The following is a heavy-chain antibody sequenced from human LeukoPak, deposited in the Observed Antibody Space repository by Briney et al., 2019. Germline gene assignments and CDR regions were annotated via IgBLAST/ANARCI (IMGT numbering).Heavy chain of an antibody. D-gene: IGHD3-22*01. CDR1: GFTLSSYS. J-gene: IGHJ3*02. CDR2: ISSSSSYI. CDR3: ARESRDTYYYDSSGYLNPDAFDI. Sequence: GGSLRLSCAASGFTLSSYSMNWVRQAPGKGLEWVSSISSSSSYIYYADSVKGRFTISRDNAKNSLYLQMNSLRAEDTAVYYCARESRDTYYYDSSGYLNPDAFDIWGQGTMVTVSS. V-gene: IGHV3-21*01.